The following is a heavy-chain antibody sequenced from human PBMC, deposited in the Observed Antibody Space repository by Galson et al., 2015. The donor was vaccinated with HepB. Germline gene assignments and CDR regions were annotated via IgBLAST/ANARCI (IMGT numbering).Heavy chain of an antibody. D-gene: IGHD3-10*01. Sequence: SLRLSCAASGFTFSSYGMHWVRQAPGKGLEWVAVISYDGSNKYYADSVKGRFTISRDNSKNTLYLQMNSLRAKDTAVYYCAKLLGMVRGSSPTNDYWGQGTLVTVSS. CDR3: AKLLGMVRGSSPTNDY. J-gene: IGHJ4*02. CDR1: GFTFSSYG. V-gene: IGHV3-30*18. CDR2: ISYDGSNK.